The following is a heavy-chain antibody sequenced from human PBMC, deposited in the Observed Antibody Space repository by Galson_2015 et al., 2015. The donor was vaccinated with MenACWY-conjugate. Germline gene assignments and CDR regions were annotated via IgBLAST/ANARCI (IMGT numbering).Heavy chain of an antibody. D-gene: IGHD4-17*01. J-gene: IGHJ5*02. V-gene: IGHV1-46*01. CDR1: GYTFTTYY. CDR2: INPGGAGST. Sequence: SGYTFTTYYMHWVRQAPGQGLEWMGVINPGGAGSTTYAQMFQGRVTMTRDTSTSTVYMELSSLRSDDTAVYYCARVGNGDYDHWGQGTLVTVSS. CDR3: ARVGNGDYDH.